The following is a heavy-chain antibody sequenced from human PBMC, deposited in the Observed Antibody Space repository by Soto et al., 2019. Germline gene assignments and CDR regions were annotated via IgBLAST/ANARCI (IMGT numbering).Heavy chain of an antibody. J-gene: IGHJ5*02. CDR1: GGSISSGDYY. CDR3: ARERPDGARLDP. CDR2: IYYSGST. D-gene: IGHD6-6*01. Sequence: QVQLQESGPGLVKPSQTLSLTCTVSGGSISSGDYYWSWIRQPPGKGLEWIGYIYYSGSTFYNPSLKSRVTISVGTSKNQCSLKLSSVPAADTAVYYCARERPDGARLDPWGQGTLVTVSS. V-gene: IGHV4-30-4*01.